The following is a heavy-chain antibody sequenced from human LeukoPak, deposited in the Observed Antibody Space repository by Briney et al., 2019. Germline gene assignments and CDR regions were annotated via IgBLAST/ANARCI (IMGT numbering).Heavy chain of an antibody. J-gene: IGHJ4*02. V-gene: IGHV3-30*18. CDR3: AKGYSSGLRH. Sequence: PGGSLRLSCAASGFTFSSYGMRWVRQAPGKGLEWVAVISYDGSNKYYADSVKGRFTISRDNSKNTLYLQMNSLRAEDTAVYYCAKGYSSGLRHWGQGTLVTVSS. CDR1: GFTFSSYG. CDR2: ISYDGSNK. D-gene: IGHD6-19*01.